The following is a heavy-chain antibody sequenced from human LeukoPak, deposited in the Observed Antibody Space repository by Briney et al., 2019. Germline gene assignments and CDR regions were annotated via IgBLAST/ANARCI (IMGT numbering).Heavy chain of an antibody. D-gene: IGHD4-23*01. CDR1: GFTFSSYS. J-gene: IGHJ4*02. CDR2: ISSSSSYI. V-gene: IGHV3-21*03. Sequence: GGSLRPSCAASGFTFSSYSMNWVRQAPGKGLEWVSSISSSSSYIYYADSVKGRFTISRDNAKNSLDLQMNSLRVDDTAVYYCVRDRGYSTFDYWGQGTLVIVSS. CDR3: VRDRGYSTFDY.